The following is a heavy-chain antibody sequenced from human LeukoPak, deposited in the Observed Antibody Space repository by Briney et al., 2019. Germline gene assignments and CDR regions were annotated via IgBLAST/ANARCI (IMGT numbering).Heavy chain of an antibody. CDR2: IYSGDST. J-gene: IGHJ4*02. V-gene: IGHV3-53*01. CDR1: GFTFSSYE. Sequence: GGSLRLSCAASGFTFSSYEMNWVRQAPGKGLEWVSIIYSGDSTYYANSVKGRFTISRDNSKNTLYLQMNSLRAEDTAVYYCARDRTTYLDYWGQGTLVTVSS. CDR3: ARDRTTYLDY. D-gene: IGHD2/OR15-2a*01.